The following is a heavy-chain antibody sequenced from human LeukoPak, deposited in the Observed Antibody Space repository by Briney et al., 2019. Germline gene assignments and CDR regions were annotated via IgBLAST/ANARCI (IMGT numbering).Heavy chain of an antibody. Sequence: PSQTLSLTCTVSGGSIGIDDYYWSWIRQPPGKGLEWIGYIYYSGSTNYNPSLKSRVTISVDTSKNQFSLKLSSVTAADTAVYYCARRPDNWGGLPFDYWGQGTLVTVSS. CDR2: IYYSGST. J-gene: IGHJ4*02. D-gene: IGHD7-27*01. CDR1: GGSIGIDDYY. CDR3: ARRPDNWGGLPFDY. V-gene: IGHV4-61*08.